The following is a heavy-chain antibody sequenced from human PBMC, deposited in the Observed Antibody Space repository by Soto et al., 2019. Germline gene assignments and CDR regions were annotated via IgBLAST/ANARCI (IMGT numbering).Heavy chain of an antibody. CDR1: GGSISSYY. J-gene: IGHJ4*02. CDR2: IYYSGST. D-gene: IGHD3-3*01. V-gene: IGHV4-59*01. CDR3: ARELSFWSGYYS. Sequence: SETLSLTCTVSGGSISSYYWSWIRQPPGKGLEWIGSIYYSGSTYYNPSLKSRVTISVDTSKNQFSLKLSSVTAADTAVYYCARELSFWSGYYSWGQGTLVTVSS.